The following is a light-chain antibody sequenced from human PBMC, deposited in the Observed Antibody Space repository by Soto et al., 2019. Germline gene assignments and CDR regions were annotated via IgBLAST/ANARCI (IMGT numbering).Light chain of an antibody. V-gene: IGKV1-5*03. J-gene: IGKJ1*01. CDR1: QSISSW. CDR3: XQYNSYPRT. Sequence: DIQMTQYPSTLSASVGDRVTITCRASQSISSWLAWYQQKPGKATKLLIYKASSLDSGVTSRFSGSGSGTXXXXXXXXXXXXDFSTXXXXQYNSYPRTFGQGTKVEIK. CDR2: KAS.